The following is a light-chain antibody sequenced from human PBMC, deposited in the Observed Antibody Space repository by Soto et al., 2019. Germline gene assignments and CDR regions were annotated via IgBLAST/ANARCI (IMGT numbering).Light chain of an antibody. V-gene: IGKV1-5*01. CDR3: QQYNTYPRT. CDR2: DAS. J-gene: IGKJ1*01. CDR1: QSISSW. Sequence: DIQMTQSPSTLSASVGDRVTITCRVSQSISSWLAWYQQKPGKAPKLLIYDASNLESGVPSRFSGSGSGTESTLTISSLQPDDFATYFCQQYNTYPRTFGQGTKVEIK.